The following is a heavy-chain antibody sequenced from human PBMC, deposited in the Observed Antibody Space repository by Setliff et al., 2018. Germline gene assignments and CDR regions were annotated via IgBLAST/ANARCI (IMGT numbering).Heavy chain of an antibody. D-gene: IGHD2-2*02. CDR2: IYYTGST. CDR3: ARDRQYCSSTSCYTSYFYYYAMDI. J-gene: IGHJ6*02. V-gene: IGHV4-59*12. CDR1: GGSISSYY. Sequence: KPSETLSLTCTVSGGSISSYYWSWIRQPPGKGLEWIGYIYYTGSTNYNPSLKSRVTISLDTSRNQVSLKLSSVTAADTAVYYCARDRQYCSSTSCYTSYFYYYAMDIWGQGTTVTVSS.